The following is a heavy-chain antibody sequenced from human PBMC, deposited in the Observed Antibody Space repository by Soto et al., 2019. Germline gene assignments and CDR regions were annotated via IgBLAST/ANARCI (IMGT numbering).Heavy chain of an antibody. CDR1: GFXFSSYA. J-gene: IGHJ5*02. V-gene: IGHV3-23*01. D-gene: IGHD3-3*01. Sequence: GGSLXLSCAASGFXFSSYAMSWVRQAPGKGLEWVSAISGSGGSTYYADSVKGRFTISRDNSKNTLYLQMNSLRAEDTAVYYCAKERGNFWSRSFDPWGQGTLVTVSS. CDR3: AKERGNFWSRSFDP. CDR2: ISGSGGST.